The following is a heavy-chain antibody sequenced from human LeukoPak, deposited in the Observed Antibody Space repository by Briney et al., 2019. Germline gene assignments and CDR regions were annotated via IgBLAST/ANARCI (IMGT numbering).Heavy chain of an antibody. V-gene: IGHV4-39*01. J-gene: IGHJ5*02. CDR2: IYYSGNT. CDR3: ASWPTDNYYDSSGRNWFDP. Sequence: PSETLSLTCTVSGDSISTSNSYWGWIRQPPGKGLEWIGSIYYSGNTYYNASLKSRVTISVDTSKNQFSLKLTSVTAADTAVYYCASWPTDNYYDSSGRNWFDPWGQGTLVTVSS. D-gene: IGHD3-22*01. CDR1: GDSISTSNSY.